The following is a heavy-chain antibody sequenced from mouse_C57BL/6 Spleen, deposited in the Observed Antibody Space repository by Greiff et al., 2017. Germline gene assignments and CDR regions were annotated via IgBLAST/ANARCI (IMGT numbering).Heavy chain of an antibody. CDR3: ARGGDPITTVVATKDWYFDV. Sequence: EVHLVESGPGMVKPSQSLSLTCTVTGYSITSGYDWHWIRHFPGNKLEWMGYISYSGSTNYNPSLKSRISITHDTSKNHFFLKLNSVTTEDTATYYCARGGDPITTVVATKDWYFDVWGTGTTVTVSS. V-gene: IGHV3-1*01. J-gene: IGHJ1*03. CDR2: ISYSGST. D-gene: IGHD1-1*01. CDR1: GYSITSGYD.